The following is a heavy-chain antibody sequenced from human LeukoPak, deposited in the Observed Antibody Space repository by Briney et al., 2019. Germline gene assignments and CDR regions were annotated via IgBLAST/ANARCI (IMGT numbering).Heavy chain of an antibody. Sequence: GGSLRLTCVASGITFSNYAVSWVRQAPEKGLDWVSVISGSAHKIRYADSVKGRFTISRDNSENIVYLQMNNLRAEDTAVYYCAGRVTGYSSGYVYWGQGTLVTVSS. CDR2: ISGSAHKI. D-gene: IGHD5-18*01. CDR3: AGRVTGYSSGYVY. V-gene: IGHV3-23*01. J-gene: IGHJ4*02. CDR1: GITFSNYA.